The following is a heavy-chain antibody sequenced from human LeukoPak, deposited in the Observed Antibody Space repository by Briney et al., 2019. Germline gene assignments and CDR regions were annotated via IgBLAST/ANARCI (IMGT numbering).Heavy chain of an antibody. CDR1: GGTFSSYA. Sequence: SVKVSCKASGGTFSSYAISWARQAPGQGLEWMGGIIPIFGTANYAQKFQGRVTITADESTSTAYMELSSLRSEDTAVYYCARGVRIFGVVIHGYGMDVWGQGTTVTVSS. D-gene: IGHD3-3*01. J-gene: IGHJ6*02. V-gene: IGHV1-69*13. CDR3: ARGVRIFGVVIHGYGMDV. CDR2: IIPIFGTA.